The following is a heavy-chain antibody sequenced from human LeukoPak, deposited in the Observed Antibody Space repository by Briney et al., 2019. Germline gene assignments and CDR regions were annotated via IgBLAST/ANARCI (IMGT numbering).Heavy chain of an antibody. CDR1: GGSISSYY. CDR2: IYYNRNT. V-gene: IGHV4-59*01. J-gene: IGHJ6*02. CDR3: ARGRSNYYGMDV. D-gene: IGHD1-26*01. Sequence: KSSETLSLTCTVSGGSISSYYWSWIRQPPGKGLEWIGYIYYNRNTNYSPSLKSRVTMSVDTSKNLFSLKVSSVTAADTAVYYCARGRSNYYGMDVWGQGTTVTVSS.